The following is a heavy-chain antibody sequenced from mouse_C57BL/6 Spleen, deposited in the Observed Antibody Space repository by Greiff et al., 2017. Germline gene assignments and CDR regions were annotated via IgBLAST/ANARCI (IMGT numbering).Heavy chain of an antibody. V-gene: IGHV5-12*01. D-gene: IGHD2-1*01. Sequence: DVMLVESGGGLVQPGGSLKLSCAASGFTFSDYYMYWVRQTPEKRLEWVAYISNGGGSTYYPDTVKGRFTISRDNAKNTLYLQMSRLKSEDTAMYYCARRGNYGNYLDDWGQGTTLTVSS. CDR3: ARRGNYGNYLDD. J-gene: IGHJ2*01. CDR1: GFTFSDYY. CDR2: ISNGGGST.